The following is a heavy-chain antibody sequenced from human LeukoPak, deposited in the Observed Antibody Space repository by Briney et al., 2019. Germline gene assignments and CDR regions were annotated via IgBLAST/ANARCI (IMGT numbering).Heavy chain of an antibody. V-gene: IGHV3-30*18. CDR3: AKDLDSSGYSY. CDR1: GLTFSSYG. CDR2: ILNDGTRK. Sequence: PGRSLRLSCAASGLTFSSYGMHWVRQAPGKGLEWVVVILNDGTRKYYAESVKGRFTISRDNSKNTLYLQMNSLRVEDTAVYYCAKDLDSSGYSYWGQGTLVSVSS. D-gene: IGHD3-22*01. J-gene: IGHJ4*02.